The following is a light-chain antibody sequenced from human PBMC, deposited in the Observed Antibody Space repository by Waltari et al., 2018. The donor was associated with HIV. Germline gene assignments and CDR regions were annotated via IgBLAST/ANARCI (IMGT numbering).Light chain of an antibody. J-gene: IGLJ2*01. CDR1: SSDVESYNL. Sequence: QSALTQPASVSGSPGQSITISCTGTSSDVESYNLVPWYQQHPGKAPKLIIYEVTKRPSGVPNRFSGSKSGNTASLTISGLQTEDEADYYCCSYAGSRSVVFGGGTMLTVL. CDR2: EVT. V-gene: IGLV2-23*02. CDR3: CSYAGSRSVV.